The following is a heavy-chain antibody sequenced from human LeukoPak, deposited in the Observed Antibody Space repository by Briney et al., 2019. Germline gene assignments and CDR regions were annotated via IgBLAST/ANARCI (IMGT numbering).Heavy chain of an antibody. CDR2: ISGSGGST. J-gene: IGHJ2*01. CDR1: GFTFSSYA. CDR3: ARTYDSSGYNHWYFDL. V-gene: IGHV3-23*01. Sequence: GGSLRLSCAASGFTFSSYAMSWVRQAPGKGLEWVSAISGSGGSTYYADSVKGRFTISRDNSKNTLYLQMNSLRAEDTAVYYCARTYDSSGYNHWYFDLWGRGTLVTVSS. D-gene: IGHD3-22*01.